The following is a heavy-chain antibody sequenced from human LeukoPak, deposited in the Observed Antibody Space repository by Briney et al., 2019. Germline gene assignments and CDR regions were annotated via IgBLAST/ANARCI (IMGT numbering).Heavy chain of an antibody. D-gene: IGHD3-22*01. V-gene: IGHV3-7*01. Sequence: GGSLRLSCAASGFTFSSYWMSWVRQAPGKGLEWVANIKQDGSEKYYVDSVKGRFTISRDNAKNSLYLQMNSLRAEDTAVYYCARDTSEFDDSSGYLHYYYHMDVWGKGTTVTVSS. CDR1: GFTFSSYW. CDR3: ARDTSEFDDSSGYLHYYYHMDV. CDR2: IKQDGSEK. J-gene: IGHJ6*03.